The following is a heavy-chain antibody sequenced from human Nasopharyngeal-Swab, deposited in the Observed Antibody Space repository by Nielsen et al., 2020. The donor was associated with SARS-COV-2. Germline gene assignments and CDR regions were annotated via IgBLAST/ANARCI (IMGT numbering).Heavy chain of an antibody. Sequence: SETLSLTCVVYGGSISDYHWSWIRQAPGKGLEWIGEMKPTGRTNYNPSLKSRVTISVDTSKNQFLLKLSSVTAADTAVYYCAGHPEGFDYWGQGALVTVSS. CDR2: MKPTGRT. V-gene: IGHV4-34*01. CDR1: GGSISDYH. CDR3: AGHPEGFDY. J-gene: IGHJ4*02.